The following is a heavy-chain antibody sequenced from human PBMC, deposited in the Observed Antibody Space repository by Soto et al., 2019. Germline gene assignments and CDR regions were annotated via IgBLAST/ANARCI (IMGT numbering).Heavy chain of an antibody. CDR2: INHSGST. D-gene: IGHD6-6*01. CDR3: ARKARRAEPLAARGGWFDP. CDR1: GGSFSGYY. Sequence: SETLSLTCAVYGGSFSGYYWSWIRQPPGKGLWCIGEINHSGSTNYNPSLKSRVTISVDTSKNQFSLELSSVTAADTAVYYCARKARRAEPLAARGGWFDPWGQGTLVTVYS. J-gene: IGHJ5*02. V-gene: IGHV4-34*01.